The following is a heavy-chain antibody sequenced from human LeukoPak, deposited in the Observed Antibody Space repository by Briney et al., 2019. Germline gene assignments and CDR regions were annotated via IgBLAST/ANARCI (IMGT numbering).Heavy chain of an antibody. J-gene: IGHJ4*02. CDR3: ARGPTYYESSGQVPFDY. V-gene: IGHV3-48*01. D-gene: IGHD3-22*01. CDR1: GFTVSSNY. Sequence: PGGSLRLSCAASGFTVSSNYMSWVRQAPGKGLEWVSYISGSSGIIDYADSVRGRFTISRDNAKNSLYLQMNSLRAEDTAVYYCARGPTYYESSGQVPFDYWGQGTLVTVSS. CDR2: ISGSSGII.